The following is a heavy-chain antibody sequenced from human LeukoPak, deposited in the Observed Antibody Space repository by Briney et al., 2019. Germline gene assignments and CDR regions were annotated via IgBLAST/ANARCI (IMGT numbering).Heavy chain of an antibody. J-gene: IGHJ6*02. D-gene: IGHD4-23*01. Sequence: ASVKVSCKASGYTFTSYYMHWVRQAPGQGLEWMGIINPSGGSTSYAQKFQGRVTMTRDTSTSAVYMELSSLRSEDTAVYYCARGRGGNSIDYYGMDVWGQGTTVTVSS. CDR1: GYTFTSYY. CDR3: ARGRGGNSIDYYGMDV. V-gene: IGHV1-46*01. CDR2: INPSGGST.